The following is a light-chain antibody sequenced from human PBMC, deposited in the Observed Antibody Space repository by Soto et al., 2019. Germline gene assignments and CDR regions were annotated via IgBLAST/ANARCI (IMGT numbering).Light chain of an antibody. J-gene: IGKJ1*01. CDR2: GAS. CDR3: QQYGSSSWT. Sequence: EIVLTQSPGTLSLSPGERATLSCRASQSVSSSYFAWYQQRFGQAPRLLIYGASSRATGIPDRFSGSGSGTDFTLTISRLEPEDCAVYYFQQYGSSSWTFGQGTKVEIK. CDR1: QSVSSSY. V-gene: IGKV3-20*01.